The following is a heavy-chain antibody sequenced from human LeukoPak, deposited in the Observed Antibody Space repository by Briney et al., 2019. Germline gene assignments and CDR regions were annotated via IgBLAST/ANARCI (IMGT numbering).Heavy chain of an antibody. CDR3: ARYYDFPTSNWFDP. V-gene: IGHV4-59*08. D-gene: IGHD3-3*01. Sequence: SETLCLTCTVSGGSISSYYWSWIRQPPGKGLEWIGYIYYSGSTNYNPSLKSRVTISVDTSKNQFSLKLSSVTAADTAVYYCARYYDFPTSNWFDPWGQGTLVTVSS. J-gene: IGHJ5*02. CDR1: GGSISSYY. CDR2: IYYSGST.